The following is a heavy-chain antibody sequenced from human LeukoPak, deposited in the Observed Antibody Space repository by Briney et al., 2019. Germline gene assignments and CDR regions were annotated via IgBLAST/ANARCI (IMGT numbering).Heavy chain of an antibody. CDR3: ARHPPRRGQLARNYYYYGMDV. D-gene: IGHD6-6*01. Sequence: SETLSLTCTVSGGSISSSSYYWGWIRQPPGEGLEWIGSIYYSGSTYYNPSLKSRVTISVDTSKNQFSLKLSSVTAADTAVYYCARHPPRRGQLARNYYYYGMDVWGQGTTVTVSS. CDR2: IYYSGST. V-gene: IGHV4-39*01. J-gene: IGHJ6*02. CDR1: GGSISSSSYY.